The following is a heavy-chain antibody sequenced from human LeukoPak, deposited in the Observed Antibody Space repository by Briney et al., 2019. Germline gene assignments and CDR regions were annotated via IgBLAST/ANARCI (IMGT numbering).Heavy chain of an antibody. CDR2: ISGSGDST. CDR3: ARRSGIAVAGASDY. D-gene: IGHD6-19*01. CDR1: GFTFSNYG. J-gene: IGHJ4*02. V-gene: IGHV3-23*01. Sequence: PGGSLRLSCAASGFTFSNYGMRWVRQAPGKGLEWVSGISGSGDSTYYADSVKGRFTISRDNSKNTLYLQMNSLRAEDTAVYYCARRSGIAVAGASDYWGQGTLVTVSS.